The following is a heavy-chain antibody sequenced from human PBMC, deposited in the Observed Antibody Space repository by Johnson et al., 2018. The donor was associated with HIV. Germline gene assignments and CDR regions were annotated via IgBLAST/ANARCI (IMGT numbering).Heavy chain of an antibody. V-gene: IGHV3-30-3*01. Sequence: QVQLVESGGGVVQPGRSLRLSCAASGLTFSSYAMYCVRQAPGKGLEWVAVISYDGSNKYYADSVKGRFTISRDNSKNTLYLQMNSLRAEDTAVYYCARSSTVVSPHDIWGQGTMVTVSS. CDR2: ISYDGSNK. CDR1: GLTFSSYA. J-gene: IGHJ3*02. CDR3: ARSSTVVSPHDI. D-gene: IGHD4-23*01.